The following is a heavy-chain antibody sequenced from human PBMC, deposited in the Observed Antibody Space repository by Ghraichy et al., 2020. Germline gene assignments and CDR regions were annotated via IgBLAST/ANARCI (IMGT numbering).Heavy chain of an antibody. D-gene: IGHD3-16*02. Sequence: SGPTLVKPTQTLTLTCTFSGFSLSTSGMRVSWIRQPPGKALEWLARIDWDDDKFYSTSLKTRLTISKDVSKNQVVLTMTNMDPVDKATYHCARDMITFGGVIVIGDHWGQGILVTVSS. J-gene: IGHJ4*02. CDR1: GFSLSTSGMR. V-gene: IGHV2-70*04. CDR2: IDWDDDK. CDR3: ARDMITFGGVIVIGDH.